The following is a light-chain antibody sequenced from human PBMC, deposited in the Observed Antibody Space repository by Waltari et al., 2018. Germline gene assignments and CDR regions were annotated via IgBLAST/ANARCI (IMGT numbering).Light chain of an antibody. Sequence: EIVMTQSPATLSVSPGERATLSCRASQSVSSNLAWYQQQPGQAPRLLIYGASTRATGIPARFSGSGSGTEFTLTISSLQSEDFAVYYCQQYGATFGPGTKVDIK. V-gene: IGKV3-15*01. J-gene: IGKJ3*01. CDR1: QSVSSN. CDR2: GAS. CDR3: QQYGAT.